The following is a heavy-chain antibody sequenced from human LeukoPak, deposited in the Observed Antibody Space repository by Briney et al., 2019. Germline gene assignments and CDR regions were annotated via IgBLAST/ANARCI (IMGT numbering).Heavy chain of an antibody. CDR1: GYTFTNYN. CDR3: AKRIADNWFDP. Sequence: GESLKISCTGSGYTFTNYNIAWVRQMPGKGLEWIGTIYAGDSDARDSPTLQGQVTISADESISIAYLQWSGLKCSDIAMYDSAKRIADNWFDPWGQGTLAPVPQ. D-gene: IGHD2-15*01. CDR2: IYAGDSDA. V-gene: IGHV5-51*01. J-gene: IGHJ5*02.